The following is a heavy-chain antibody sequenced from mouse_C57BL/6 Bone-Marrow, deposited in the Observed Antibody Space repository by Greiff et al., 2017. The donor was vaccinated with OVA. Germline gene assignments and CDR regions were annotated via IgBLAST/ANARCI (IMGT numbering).Heavy chain of an antibody. CDR1: GFNFNDYY. J-gene: IGHJ1*03. Sequence: EVKLVESGAELVKPGASVKLSCTASGFNFNDYYMHWVKQRPEQGLELIGRIDPEDGETKYAPKFQSKATITDATSSNTAYLQLSSLTAEDTAVYYCARGNYWYFDVWGKGTTVTVSS. CDR3: ARGNYWYFDV. D-gene: IGHD2-1*01. V-gene: IGHV14-2*01. CDR2: IDPEDGET.